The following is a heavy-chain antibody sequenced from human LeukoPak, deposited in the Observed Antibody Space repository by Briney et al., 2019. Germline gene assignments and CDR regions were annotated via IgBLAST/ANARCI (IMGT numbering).Heavy chain of an antibody. Sequence: SETLSLTCAVYGGSFSGYYWSWIRQSPGKGLEWIGEINHSGSTNYSPSLKSRVTISVDTSKNQFSLKLSSVTAADTAVYYCARGRGGKTLRITPFDYWGQGTQVTVSS. D-gene: IGHD1-14*01. J-gene: IGHJ4*02. CDR1: GGSFSGYY. CDR3: ARGRGGKTLRITPFDY. V-gene: IGHV4-34*01. CDR2: INHSGST.